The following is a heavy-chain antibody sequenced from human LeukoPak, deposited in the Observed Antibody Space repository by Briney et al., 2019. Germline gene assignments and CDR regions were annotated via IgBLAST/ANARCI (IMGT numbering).Heavy chain of an antibody. CDR2: ISAYNGNT. D-gene: IGHD3-16*02. Sequence: PGASVKVSCKASGYTFTSYGISWVRQAPGQGLEWMGWISAYNGNTNYAQKLQGRVTMTTDTSTSTAYMELRSLRSDDTAVYYCARGSYMITFGGVIVMETYYFDYWGQGTLVTVSS. V-gene: IGHV1-18*01. CDR3: ARGSYMITFGGVIVMETYYFDY. CDR1: GYTFTSYG. J-gene: IGHJ4*02.